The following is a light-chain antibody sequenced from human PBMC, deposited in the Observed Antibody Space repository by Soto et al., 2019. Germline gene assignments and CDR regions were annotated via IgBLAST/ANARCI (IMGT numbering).Light chain of an antibody. CDR3: QQSDNLLRS. CDR1: QDISNY. CDR2: DAS. Sequence: DIQMTQSPSSLSASVGDRVTITCQASQDISNYLNWYQQKPGKAPKLLIYDASNLETGVPSRFSGSGAVTDFTFTIRRLQPEDIAPYYRQQSDNLLRSFGGGTKVGIK. J-gene: IGKJ4*01. V-gene: IGKV1-33*01.